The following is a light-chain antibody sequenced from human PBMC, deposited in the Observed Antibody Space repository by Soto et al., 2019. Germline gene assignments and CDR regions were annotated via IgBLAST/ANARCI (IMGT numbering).Light chain of an antibody. CDR2: TAS. V-gene: IGKV1-9*01. CDR3: QKVSCYPPR. CDR1: QGIRSD. Sequence: DIQLTQSPSFLSASVGEEVTITCGASQGIRSDLAWYQQKPGKAPKLMIYTASTLHSGVPSRFSCGGSGTEMTLTINSLQSDDFATYYCQKVSCYPPRFGGGTKVDIK. J-gene: IGKJ4*02.